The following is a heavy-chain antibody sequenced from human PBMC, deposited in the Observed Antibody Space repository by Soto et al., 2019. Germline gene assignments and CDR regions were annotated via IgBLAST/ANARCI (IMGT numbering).Heavy chain of an antibody. CDR2: IWYDGSNK. J-gene: IGHJ6*02. D-gene: IGHD3-3*01. V-gene: IGHV3-33*01. Sequence: QVQLVESGGGVVQPGRSLRLSCAASGFTFSRYGMHWVRQAPGKGLEWVAVIWYDGSNKYYADSVKGRFTISIDNYKNTLDLQMNSLRDEDTAVYYCARDDVVRFLTGMDVWGQGTTVTVSS. CDR3: ARDDVVRFLTGMDV. CDR1: GFTFSRYG.